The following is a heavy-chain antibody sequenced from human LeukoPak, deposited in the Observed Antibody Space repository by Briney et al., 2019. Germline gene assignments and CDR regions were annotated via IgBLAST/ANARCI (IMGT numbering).Heavy chain of an antibody. D-gene: IGHD3-10*01. CDR1: GYTFTGYY. Sequence: ASVKVSCKASGYTFTGYYMHWVRQAPGQGLEWMGRINPNSGGTNYAQKFQGRVTMTRDTSISTAYMELSRLRSDDTAVYYCARGATAGLLWLGELLLVYWGQGTLVTVSS. CDR3: ARGATAGLLWLGELLLVY. J-gene: IGHJ4*02. CDR2: INPNSGGT. V-gene: IGHV1-2*06.